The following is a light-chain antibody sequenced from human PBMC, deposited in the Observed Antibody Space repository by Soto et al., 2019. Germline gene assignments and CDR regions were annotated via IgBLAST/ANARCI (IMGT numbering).Light chain of an antibody. Sequence: QSVLTQPPSASGAPGQRVTISCTGSSSNIGAGYDVHWYRQVPGTAPKLLIFGNTNRPSGVPDRFAGSKSGSSASLAITGLQAEDEYEYYCQSYDSSLTGSVFGGGTQLTVL. CDR2: GNT. CDR3: QSYDSSLTGSV. CDR1: SSNIGAGYD. V-gene: IGLV1-40*01. J-gene: IGLJ7*01.